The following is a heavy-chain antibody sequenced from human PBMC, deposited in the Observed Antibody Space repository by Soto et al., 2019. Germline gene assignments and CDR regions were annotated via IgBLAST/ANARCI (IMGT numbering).Heavy chain of an antibody. D-gene: IGHD3-10*01. CDR1: GGSFSGYY. Sequence: SEALSLTCAVYGGSFSGYYWSWIRQPPGKGLEWIGEINHSGSTNYNPSLKSRVTISVDTSKNQFSLKLSSVTAADTAVYYCARPGVRGRYYYYGMDVWGQGTTVTVSS. J-gene: IGHJ6*02. CDR3: ARPGVRGRYYYYGMDV. CDR2: INHSGST. V-gene: IGHV4-34*01.